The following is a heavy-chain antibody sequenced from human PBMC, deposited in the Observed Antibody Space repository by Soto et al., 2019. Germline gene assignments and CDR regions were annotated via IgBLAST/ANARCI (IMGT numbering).Heavy chain of an antibody. J-gene: IGHJ6*02. D-gene: IGHD3-16*01. CDR2: INAGNGNT. CDR1: RYSFTSYA. V-gene: IGHV1-3*01. CDR3: ARGGLALMDV. Sequence: QVQLVQSGAEVKKPGASVKVSCKASRYSFTSYAMHWVRQAPGQRLEWMGWINAGNGNTKYSQKFQGRVTITRDTSTSTAYMELSSLRSEDTVVYYCARGGLALMDVWGQGTTVTVSS.